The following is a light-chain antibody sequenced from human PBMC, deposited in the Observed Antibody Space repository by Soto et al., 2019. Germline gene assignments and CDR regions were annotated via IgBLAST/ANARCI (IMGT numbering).Light chain of an antibody. CDR1: TREIWSYNL. V-gene: IGLV2-23*01. Sequence: QSVLTQPSSVSGSPGQAITISCPGTTREIWSYNLVSWYQQHSGKAPKLMIYEGSKRPSGVSNRFSGSKSGNTASLTISGLQAEDEADYYCCSYAGSSTSPYVFGTGTKVTVL. CDR3: CSYAGSSTSPYV. CDR2: EGS. J-gene: IGLJ1*01.